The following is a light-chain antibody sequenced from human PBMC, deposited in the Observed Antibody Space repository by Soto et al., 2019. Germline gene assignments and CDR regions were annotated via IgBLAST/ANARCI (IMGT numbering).Light chain of an antibody. V-gene: IGKV3-20*01. CDR2: GVS. J-gene: IGKJ1*01. Sequence: EIVLTQSPGTLSLSPGERATLSCRASQSLSGNYLAWYQQKPGQAPRLLIFGVSSRATGIPDRFSGSGSGTDFTLTINSLQSDDFALYYCQQYNNWPRTFGQGTKVDIK. CDR3: QQYNNWPRT. CDR1: QSLSGNY.